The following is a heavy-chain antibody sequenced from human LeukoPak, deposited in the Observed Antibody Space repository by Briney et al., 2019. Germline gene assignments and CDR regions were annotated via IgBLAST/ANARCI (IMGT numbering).Heavy chain of an antibody. Sequence: PSETLSLTCTVSGGSISSSSYYWGWIRQPPGKGLEWIGSIYYSGSTYYNPSLKSRVTISVDTSKNQFSLKLSSVTAADTAVYYCARVDYYDSSGYYFSAFDIWSQGTMVTVSS. CDR1: GGSISSSSYY. D-gene: IGHD3-22*01. J-gene: IGHJ3*02. CDR3: ARVDYYDSSGYYFSAFDI. CDR2: IYYSGST. V-gene: IGHV4-39*07.